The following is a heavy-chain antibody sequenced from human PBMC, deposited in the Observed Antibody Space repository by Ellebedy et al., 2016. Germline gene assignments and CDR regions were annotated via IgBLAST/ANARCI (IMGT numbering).Heavy chain of an antibody. D-gene: IGHD6-13*01. CDR1: GYTFTGYY. CDR2: INPNSGGT. V-gene: IGHV1-2*02. CDR3: ARSGGSSSHLNFDY. J-gene: IGHJ4*02. Sequence: ASVKVSCXASGYTFTGYYMHWVRQAPGQGLEWMGWINPNSGGTNYAQKFQGRVTMTRDTSISTAYMELSRLRSDDTAVYYCARSGGSSSHLNFDYWGQGTLVTVSS.